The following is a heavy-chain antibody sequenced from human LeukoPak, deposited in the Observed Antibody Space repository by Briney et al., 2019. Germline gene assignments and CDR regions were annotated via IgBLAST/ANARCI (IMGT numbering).Heavy chain of an antibody. CDR3: AIGLINDWSALEY. V-gene: IGHV3-23*01. CDR2: INGGASTT. D-gene: IGHD3-9*01. Sequence: GGSLRLSCAASGFTFASYAMTWVRQATGKGLDYVSTINGGASTTYYADSVKGRFTISRDNSKNTLYLQMNSLRAEDTAVYYCAIGLINDWSALEYWGQGTLVTVSS. CDR1: GFTFASYA. J-gene: IGHJ4*02.